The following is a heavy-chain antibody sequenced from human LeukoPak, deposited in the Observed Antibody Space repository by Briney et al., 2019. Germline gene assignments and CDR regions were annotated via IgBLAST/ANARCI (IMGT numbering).Heavy chain of an antibody. D-gene: IGHD3-10*01. CDR3: ARVAVRGVIRYYYMDV. CDR1: GFTFSSYE. Sequence: PGGSLRLSCAASGFTFSSYEMNCVCQAPGEGLEWVSYIYSSGSTIYYADSVKGRFTISRDNAKNSLYLQMNSLRAEDTAVYYCARVAVRGVIRYYYMDVWGKGTTVTVSS. V-gene: IGHV3-48*03. CDR2: IYSSGSTI. J-gene: IGHJ6*03.